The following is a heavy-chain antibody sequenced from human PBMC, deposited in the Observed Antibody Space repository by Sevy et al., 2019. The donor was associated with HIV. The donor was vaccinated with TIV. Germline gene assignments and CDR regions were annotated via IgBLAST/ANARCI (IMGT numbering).Heavy chain of an antibody. V-gene: IGHV3-7*01. Sequence: GGSLRLSGEASGFMVNNYWMTWVRQAPGKGLEGVANIKDEGSEKYYVGSVKGRFTISRDDAENSLFLQMNRLRVEDTAVYYCAKFKKRPHVWLPGGLDVWGQGTTVTVSS. CDR1: GFMVNNYW. D-gene: IGHD3-16*01. CDR2: IKDEGSEK. CDR3: AKFKKRPHVWLPGGLDV. J-gene: IGHJ6*02.